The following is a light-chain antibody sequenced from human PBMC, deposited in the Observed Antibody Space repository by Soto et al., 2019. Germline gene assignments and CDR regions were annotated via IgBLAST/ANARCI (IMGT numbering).Light chain of an antibody. V-gene: IGLV2-14*01. J-gene: IGLJ1*01. CDR2: DVN. Sequence: QSALTQPASVSGSPGQSITISCTGTSSDVGGYNYVSWYQQHPGKVPKLMMFDVNNRPSGVSNRFSGSKSGNTASVTISGLQAEGECDYFFCSYVTGRVYVFGTGTK. CDR3: CSYVTGRVYV. CDR1: SSDVGGYNY.